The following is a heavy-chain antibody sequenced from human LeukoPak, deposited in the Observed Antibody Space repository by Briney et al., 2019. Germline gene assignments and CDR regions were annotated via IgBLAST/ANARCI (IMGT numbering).Heavy chain of an antibody. Sequence: GGSLRLSCTASGFTFGDYAMSWVRQAPGKGLEWVGFIRSKPYGGTTEYAASVKGRFTISRDDSKSIAYLQMNSLKTEDTAVYYCTRYDFWSGYYLDYWGQGTLVTVSS. CDR1: GFTFGDYA. D-gene: IGHD3-3*01. V-gene: IGHV3-49*04. CDR3: TRYDFWSGYYLDY. J-gene: IGHJ4*02. CDR2: IRSKPYGGTT.